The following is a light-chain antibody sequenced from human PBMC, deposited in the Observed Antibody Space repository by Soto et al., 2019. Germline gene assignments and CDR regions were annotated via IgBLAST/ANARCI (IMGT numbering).Light chain of an antibody. Sequence: QSVLAQPASVSGSPGQSITISCTGTSSDVGGYNYVSWYQQHPNKAPKLMVYEVSNWPSGVSNRFSGSKSGNTASLTIPGLQAEDEADYYCSSYTSSSTPYVFGTGPKVTVL. CDR2: EVS. CDR3: SSYTSSSTPYV. J-gene: IGLJ1*01. CDR1: SSDVGGYNY. V-gene: IGLV2-14*01.